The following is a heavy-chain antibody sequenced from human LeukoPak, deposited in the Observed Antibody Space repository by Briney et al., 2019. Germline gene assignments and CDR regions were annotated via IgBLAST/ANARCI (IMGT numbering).Heavy chain of an antibody. CDR2: IYYSGST. J-gene: IGHJ4*02. CDR1: GGSISSSSYY. D-gene: IGHD6-13*01. Sequence: PSETLSLTCTVSGGSISSSSYYWGWIRQPPGKGLEWIGSIYYSGSTNYNPSLKSRVTISVDTSKNQFSLKLSSVTAADTAVYYCARVAGHSSSWLRYSKYFDYWGQGTLVTVSS. V-gene: IGHV4-39*07. CDR3: ARVAGHSSSWLRYSKYFDY.